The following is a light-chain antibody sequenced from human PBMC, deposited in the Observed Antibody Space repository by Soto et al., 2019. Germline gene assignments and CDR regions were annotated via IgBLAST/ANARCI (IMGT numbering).Light chain of an antibody. CDR1: SSDVGAHNY. CDR2: DVS. Sequence: QSALTQPASVSGSPGQSITISCTGTSSDVGAHNYVSWYQQHPGKAPKLMIYDVSNRPSGVSNRFSGSKSDNTASRTISGLQAEDEADYYCSSYTNSGTVVFGGGTKVTVL. J-gene: IGLJ2*01. V-gene: IGLV2-14*01. CDR3: SSYTNSGTVV.